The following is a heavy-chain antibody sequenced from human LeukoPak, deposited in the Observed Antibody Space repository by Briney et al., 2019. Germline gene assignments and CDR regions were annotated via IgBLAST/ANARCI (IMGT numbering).Heavy chain of an antibody. Sequence: SETLSLTCTVSGGSISSSSYYWGWIRQPPGKGLEWIGSIYYSVSTYYNPSLKSRVTISVDTSKNQFSLKLSSVTAADTAVYYCARQPYYYDSSGYWFDYWGQGTLVTVSS. CDR2: IYYSVST. D-gene: IGHD3-22*01. V-gene: IGHV4-39*01. CDR1: GGSISSSSYY. CDR3: ARQPYYYDSSGYWFDY. J-gene: IGHJ4*02.